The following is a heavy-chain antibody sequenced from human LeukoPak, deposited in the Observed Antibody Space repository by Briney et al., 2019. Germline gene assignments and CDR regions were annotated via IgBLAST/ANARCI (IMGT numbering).Heavy chain of an antibody. V-gene: IGHV3-23*01. J-gene: IGHJ4*02. CDR2: ISGSGGST. Sequence: HPGGSLRLSCAASGFTFSSYAMSWVRQAPGKGLEWVSAISGSGGSTYYADSVKGRFTISRDNSKNTLYLQMNSLRAEDMAVYYCAKGSRDSRPYFFDFWGQGTLVTVSS. CDR1: GFTFSSYA. CDR3: AKGSRDSRPYFFDF. D-gene: IGHD3-10*01.